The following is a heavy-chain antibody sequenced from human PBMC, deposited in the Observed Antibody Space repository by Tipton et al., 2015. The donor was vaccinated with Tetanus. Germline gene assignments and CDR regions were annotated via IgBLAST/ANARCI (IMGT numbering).Heavy chain of an antibody. J-gene: IGHJ4*02. CDR2: ISNGNP. Sequence: TLSLTCSVSRGPISSYYWSWIRQPAGKGLEWIGHISNGNPDYTPSLKNRVTLSVDTSKNEFSLNLRSVTAADTGMYYCAGGITDGYNRRFDYWGQGTLVVVSP. D-gene: IGHD5-24*01. V-gene: IGHV4-4*07. CDR3: AGGITDGYNRRFDY. CDR1: RGPISSYY.